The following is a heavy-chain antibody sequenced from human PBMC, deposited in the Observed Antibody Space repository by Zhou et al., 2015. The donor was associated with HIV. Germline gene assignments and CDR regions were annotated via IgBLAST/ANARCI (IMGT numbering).Heavy chain of an antibody. CDR1: GYMFTSYA. CDR2: INADNGNR. Sequence: LVQSGPEVRKPGASVKVSCRASGYMFTSYAMHWVRQAPGQRLEWMGWINADNGNRGYSQKFQGRVTITRDTSASTAYMELGSLRYEDTAVYYCARGVALIVLAIWATWGQGTLVTVSS. CDR3: ARGVALIVLAIWAT. D-gene: IGHD3-22*01. V-gene: IGHV1-3*01. J-gene: IGHJ4*02.